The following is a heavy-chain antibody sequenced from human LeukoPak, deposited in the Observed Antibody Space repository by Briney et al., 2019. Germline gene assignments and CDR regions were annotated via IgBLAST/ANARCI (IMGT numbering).Heavy chain of an antibody. CDR3: ARDRVRGAIYYYYYGMDV. CDR1: GYTFTGYY. CDR2: ISAYNGNT. Sequence: ASVKVSCKASGYTFTGYYMHWVRQAPGQGLEWMGWISAYNGNTNYAQKLQGRVTMTTDTSTSTAYMELRSLRSDDTAVYYCARDRVRGAIYYYYYGMDVWGQGTTVTVSS. D-gene: IGHD3-10*01. V-gene: IGHV1-18*04. J-gene: IGHJ6*02.